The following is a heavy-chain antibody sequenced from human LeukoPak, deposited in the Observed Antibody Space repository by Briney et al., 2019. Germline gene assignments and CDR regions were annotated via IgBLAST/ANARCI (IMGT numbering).Heavy chain of an antibody. J-gene: IGHJ4*02. CDR2: INPNSGGT. Sequence: ASVKVPCKASGYTFTGYYMHWVRQAPGQGLEWMGWINPNSGGTNYAQKFQGRVTMTRDTSISTAYMELSRLRSDDTAVYYCARVSRFGGHGFDYWGQGTLVTVSS. CDR3: ARVSRFGGHGFDY. D-gene: IGHD3-10*01. CDR1: GYTFTGYY. V-gene: IGHV1-2*02.